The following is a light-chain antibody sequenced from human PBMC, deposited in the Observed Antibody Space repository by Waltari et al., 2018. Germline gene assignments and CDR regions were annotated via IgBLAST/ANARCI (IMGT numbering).Light chain of an antibody. CDR1: NSNIGRRA. J-gene: IGLJ2*01. CDR3: ATWDDTLDGHVV. CDR2: SIH. V-gene: IGLV1-44*01. Sequence: QSVLTQPPSASGAPGQRVTISCSGSNSNIGRRAVNWYHLPPATAPKPPISSIHQRPSGVPDRFSGSKSGTSASLAISGLQSEDEADYYCATWDDTLDGHVVFGGGTKLTVL.